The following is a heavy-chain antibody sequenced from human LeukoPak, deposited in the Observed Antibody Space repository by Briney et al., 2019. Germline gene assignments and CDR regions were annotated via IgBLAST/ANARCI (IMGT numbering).Heavy chain of an antibody. CDR3: ARGKNMITFGGVSRDDAFDI. V-gene: IGHV4-38-2*02. CDR2: IYHSGST. CDR1: GYSISSGYF. Sequence: KASETLSLTCTVSGYSISSGYFWGWIRQPPGKGLEWIGNIYHSGSTYYNPSLKSRVTISVDTSKNQFSLKLSSVTAADTAVYYCARGKNMITFGGVSRDDAFDIWGQGTMVTVSS. D-gene: IGHD3-16*01. J-gene: IGHJ3*02.